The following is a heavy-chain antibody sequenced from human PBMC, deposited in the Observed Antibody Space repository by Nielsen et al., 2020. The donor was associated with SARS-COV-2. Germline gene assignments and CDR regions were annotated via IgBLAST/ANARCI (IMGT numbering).Heavy chain of an antibody. J-gene: IGHJ3*02. CDR3: ASSRYCSGGSCQEDDAFDI. D-gene: IGHD2-15*01. Sequence: GGSLRLSCAASGFTFSSYEMNWVRQAPGKGLEWVSYISSSGSTIYYADSVKGRFTISRDNAKNSLYLQMNSLRAEDTAVYYCASSRYCSGGSCQEDDAFDIWGQGTMVTVSS. CDR1: GFTFSSYE. V-gene: IGHV3-48*03. CDR2: ISSSGSTI.